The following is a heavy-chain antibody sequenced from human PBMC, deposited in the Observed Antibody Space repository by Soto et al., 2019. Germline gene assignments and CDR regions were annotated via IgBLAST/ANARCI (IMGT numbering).Heavy chain of an antibody. CDR2: IYYSGST. CDR3: ARDRLSMITFGGVIPAGFDP. CDR1: GVSISSGGYY. J-gene: IGHJ5*02. D-gene: IGHD3-16*02. Sequence: SETLSLTCTVSGVSISSGGYYWGWIRQHPGKGLEWIGYIYYSGSTYYNPSLKSRVTISVDTSKNQFSLKLSSVTAADTAVYYCARDRLSMITFGGVIPAGFDPWGQGTLVTVSS. V-gene: IGHV4-31*03.